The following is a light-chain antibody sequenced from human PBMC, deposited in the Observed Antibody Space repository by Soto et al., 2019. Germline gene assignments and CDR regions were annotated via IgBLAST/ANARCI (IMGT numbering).Light chain of an antibody. V-gene: IGLV1-44*01. CDR2: SNN. J-gene: IGLJ3*02. CDR1: SSNIGSEA. CDR3: AAWDDSLNGPV. Sequence: QSVLTQPPSASGTPGQRVTISCSGSSSNIGSEAVNWYQQLPGTAPKLLIYSNNQRPSGVLDRFSGSKSGTSASLAISGLQSEDEADYDCAAWDDSLNGPVFGGGTKLTVL.